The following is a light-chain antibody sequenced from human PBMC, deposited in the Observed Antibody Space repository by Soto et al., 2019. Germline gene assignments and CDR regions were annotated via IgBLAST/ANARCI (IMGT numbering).Light chain of an antibody. V-gene: IGKV3-11*01. CDR2: DTS. CDR3: QQRYGWPPLT. CDR1: RGVGIY. Sequence: EIVLTQPPATLSLSPGERATLSCRASRGVGIYLAWYQQKPGQAPRLLIYDTSNRATGIPARFSGSGSGTDFTLTISGLEPEDFAVYYCQQRYGWPPLTFGGGTRVEIK. J-gene: IGKJ4*01.